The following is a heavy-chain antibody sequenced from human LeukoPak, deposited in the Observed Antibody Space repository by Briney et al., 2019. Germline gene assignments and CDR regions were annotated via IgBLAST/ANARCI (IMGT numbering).Heavy chain of an antibody. D-gene: IGHD5-18*01. CDR3: ARDRLWIEPLDY. V-gene: IGHV4-34*01. CDR2: INHSGST. CDR1: GGSFSGYY. Sequence: NPSETLSLTCAVYGGSFSGYYWSWIRQPPGKGLEWIGEINHSGSTNYNPSLKSRVSISVDSSKNQFSLKLRSVTAADTATYYCARDRLWIEPLDYWGQGTLVTVSS. J-gene: IGHJ4*02.